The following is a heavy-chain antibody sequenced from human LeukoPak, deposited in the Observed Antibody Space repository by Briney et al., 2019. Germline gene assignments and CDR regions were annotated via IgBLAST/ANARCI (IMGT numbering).Heavy chain of an antibody. D-gene: IGHD3-22*01. CDR1: GFTFTNAW. V-gene: IGHV3-15*07. Sequence: GGSLRLSCAASGFTFTNAWMNWVRQAPGKGLEWVGRIKRKTDGGTTDYAAPVKGRFTISRDDSKNTLFLQMNSLKTEDTAMYYCATASRGYVDYWGQGTLVTVSS. J-gene: IGHJ4*02. CDR2: IKRKTDGGTT. CDR3: ATASRGYVDY.